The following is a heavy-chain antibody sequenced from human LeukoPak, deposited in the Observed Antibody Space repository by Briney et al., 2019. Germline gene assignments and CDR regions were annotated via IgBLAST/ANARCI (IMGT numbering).Heavy chain of an antibody. CDR2: IYTSGTT. V-gene: IGHV4-4*07. J-gene: IGHJ4*02. CDR1: GGSISSYY. D-gene: IGHD3-10*01. Sequence: PSETLSLTCTVSGGSISSYYWTWIRQSAGRGLEWIGRIYTSGTTDYNPSLESRVTMSLATSKNQFSLKLSSVTAADTAVYYCARGAWGSGSYRRARFDYWGQGTLVTVSS. CDR3: ARGAWGSGSYRRARFDY.